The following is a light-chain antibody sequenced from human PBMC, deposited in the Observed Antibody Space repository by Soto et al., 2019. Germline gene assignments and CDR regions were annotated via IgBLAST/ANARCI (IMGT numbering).Light chain of an antibody. CDR2: GVS. J-gene: IGKJ4*01. CDR3: QQYVTSPLT. CDR1: QSVSSY. V-gene: IGKV3-20*01. Sequence: EIVLTQSPGTLSLSPGERATLSCRASQSVSSYLAWYQQKPGQAPRLLIYGVSSRATGIPDRFSGSGSGTDFTLTISRLEPEDFAAYYCQQYVTSPLTFGGGTKVDIK.